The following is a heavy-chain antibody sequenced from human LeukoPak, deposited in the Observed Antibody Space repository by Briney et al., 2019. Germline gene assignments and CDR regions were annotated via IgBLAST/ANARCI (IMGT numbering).Heavy chain of an antibody. Sequence: SETLSLTCTVSGGSICSYYWSWIRQPPGKGLEWIGYIYYSGSTNYNPSLKSRVTISVDTSKNQFSLKLSSVTAADTAVYYCARAWLSSSGTDAFDIWGQGTMVTVSS. CDR2: IYYSGST. CDR1: GGSICSYY. J-gene: IGHJ3*02. CDR3: ARAWLSSSGTDAFDI. V-gene: IGHV4-59*01. D-gene: IGHD3-22*01.